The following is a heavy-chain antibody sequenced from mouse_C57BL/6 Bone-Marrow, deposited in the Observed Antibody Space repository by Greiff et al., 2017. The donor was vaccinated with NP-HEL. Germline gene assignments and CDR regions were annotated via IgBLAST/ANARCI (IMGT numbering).Heavy chain of an antibody. V-gene: IGHV1-50*01. CDR2: IDPSDSYT. CDR1: GYTFTSYW. J-gene: IGHJ1*03. D-gene: IGHD2-1*01. CDR3: ARGDGNWYFDV. Sequence: QVQLQQPGAELVKPGASVKLSCKASGYTFTSYWMQWVKQRPGQGLEWIGEIDPSDSYTNYNQKFKGKATLTVDTSSSTAYMQLSSLTSEDSAAYYWARGDGNWYFDVWGTGTTVTVSS.